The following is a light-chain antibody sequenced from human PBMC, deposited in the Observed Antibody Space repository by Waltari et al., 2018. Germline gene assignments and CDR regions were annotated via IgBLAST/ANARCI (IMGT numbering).Light chain of an antibody. Sequence: DIQMTQSPSSLSASVGDRVSITCRASQSISTHLNWYQQKPGKAPKLLIYAASNLQSGVPSRFSGRGSETDFTLTISSLQPEDFAVYYCQQSYITTYTFGQGTKLEIK. CDR1: QSISTH. J-gene: IGKJ2*01. CDR2: AAS. V-gene: IGKV1-39*01. CDR3: QQSYITTYT.